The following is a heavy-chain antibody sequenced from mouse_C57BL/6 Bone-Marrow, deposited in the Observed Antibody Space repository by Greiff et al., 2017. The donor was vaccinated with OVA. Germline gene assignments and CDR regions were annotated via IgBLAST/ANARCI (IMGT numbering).Heavy chain of an antibody. D-gene: IGHD2-3*01. CDR1: GFNIKDDY. Sequence: VQLQQSGAELVRPGASVKLSCTASGFNIKDDYMHWVKQRPEQGLEWIGWIDSENGDTEYASKFQGKATITADTSSNTAYLQLSSLTSEDTAVYYCTTSGYDALDYWGQGTTLTVSS. J-gene: IGHJ2*01. V-gene: IGHV14-4*01. CDR3: TTSGYDALDY. CDR2: IDSENGDT.